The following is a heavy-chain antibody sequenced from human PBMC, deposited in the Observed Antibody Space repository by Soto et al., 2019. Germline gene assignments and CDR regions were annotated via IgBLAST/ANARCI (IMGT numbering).Heavy chain of an antibody. CDR2: IWYDGSNK. D-gene: IGHD2-2*01. CDR1: VFTFSSYG. Sequence: GGSLRLSCASSVFTFSSYGMHWVRQAPGKGLEWVAVIWYDGSNKYYADSVKGRFTISRDNSKNTLYLQMNSLRAEDTAVYYCARGPTGVVVPAAMDWAHYYGMDVWGQGTTVTVSS. J-gene: IGHJ6*02. V-gene: IGHV3-33*01. CDR3: ARGPTGVVVPAAMDWAHYYGMDV.